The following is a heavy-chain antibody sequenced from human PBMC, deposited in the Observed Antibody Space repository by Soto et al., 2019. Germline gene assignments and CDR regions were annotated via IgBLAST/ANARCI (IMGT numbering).Heavy chain of an antibody. J-gene: IGHJ6*02. CDR2: ISYDGNKE. V-gene: IGHV3-30*18. Sequence: GGSLRLSCEVSGFTFTKYGMHWVRQAPGKGLEWVAVISYDGNKEYFADSVEGRFTISRDNARNKLYLQMNSLRGNDTAVYYCVKDSYNNYSPYYYYAMDVWGQGTTVTVSS. D-gene: IGHD4-4*01. CDR3: VKDSYNNYSPYYYYAMDV. CDR1: GFTFTKYG.